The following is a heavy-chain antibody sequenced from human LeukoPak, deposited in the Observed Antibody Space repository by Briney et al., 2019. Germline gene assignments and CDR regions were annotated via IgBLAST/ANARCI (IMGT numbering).Heavy chain of an antibody. D-gene: IGHD6-19*01. CDR1: GYTFTAFY. V-gene: IGHV1-2*02. Sequence: GASVKVSCKASGYTFTAFYMHWVRRAPGQGLEWMGWINPNTGATNYPQKFQGRVTMTTDTSISTAYMELSSLRSDDTAFYYCARGEVDTSGWDCFHFWGQGALVTVSS. J-gene: IGHJ4*02. CDR3: ARGEVDTSGWDCFHF. CDR2: INPNTGAT.